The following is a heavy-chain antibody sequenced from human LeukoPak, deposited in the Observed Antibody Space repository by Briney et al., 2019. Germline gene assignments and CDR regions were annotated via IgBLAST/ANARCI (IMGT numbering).Heavy chain of an antibody. CDR3: AKTDSSSWYVSNWSDP. J-gene: IGHJ5*02. CDR1: GFTFSSYA. Sequence: GGSLRLSCAASGFTFSSYAMSWVRQAPGKGLEWVSAISGSGGSTYYADSVKGRFTISRDNSKNTLYLQMSSLRAEDTAVYYCAKTDSSSWYVSNWSDPWGQGTLVTVSS. D-gene: IGHD6-13*01. CDR2: ISGSGGST. V-gene: IGHV3-23*01.